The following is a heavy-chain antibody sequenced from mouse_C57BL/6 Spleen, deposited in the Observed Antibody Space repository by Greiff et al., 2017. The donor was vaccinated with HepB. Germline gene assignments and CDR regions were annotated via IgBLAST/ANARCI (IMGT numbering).Heavy chain of an antibody. V-gene: IGHV1-54*01. D-gene: IGHD2-1*01. CDR3: ANDYYGNYFAMDY. CDR2: IYPGSGGT. J-gene: IGHJ4*01. Sequence: QVQLKESGAELVRPGTSVKVSCKASGYAFTNYLIAWVKQRPGQGLEWIGVIYPGSGGTNYNEKFKGKATLTADKSSSTAYMQLSSLASEDSAVYICANDYYGNYFAMDYWGQGTSVTVSS. CDR1: GYAFTNYL.